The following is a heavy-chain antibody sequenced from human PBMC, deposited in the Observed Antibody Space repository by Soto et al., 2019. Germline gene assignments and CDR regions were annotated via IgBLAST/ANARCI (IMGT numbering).Heavy chain of an antibody. J-gene: IGHJ4*02. CDR3: AKEAPVRTIIPATCWQFDY. CDR1: GFTFSSYA. V-gene: IGHV3-23*01. CDR2: ISGSGDST. Sequence: HPWGSLRLSCAASGFTFSSYAMSWVRQAPGKGLEWVSSISGSGDSTYYADSVKDRFTISRDNSKNTLYLQINSLRVEDTAVYYCAKEAPVRTIIPATCWQFDYWGQGTLVTVSS. D-gene: IGHD3-3*01.